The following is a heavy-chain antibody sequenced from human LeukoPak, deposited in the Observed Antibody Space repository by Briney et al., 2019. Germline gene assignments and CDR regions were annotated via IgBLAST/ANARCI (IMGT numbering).Heavy chain of an antibody. CDR2: ISYDGSNK. CDR1: GFTFSSYA. CDR3: ARVAQP. J-gene: IGHJ5*02. V-gene: IGHV3-30*04. Sequence: PGGSLRLSCAASGFTFSSYAMHWVRQAPGKGLEWVAVISYDGSNKYYADSVKGRFTISRDNSKNTLYLQMNGLRAEDTAVYYCARVAQPWGQGTLVTVSS.